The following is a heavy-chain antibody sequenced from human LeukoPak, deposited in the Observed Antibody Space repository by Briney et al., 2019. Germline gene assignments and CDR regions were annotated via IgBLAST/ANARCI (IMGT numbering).Heavy chain of an antibody. D-gene: IGHD5-24*01. CDR1: GGSISSGGYS. J-gene: IGHJ3*02. CDR3: ARHVTISGPYDASDI. Sequence: SQTLSLTCAVSGGSISSGGYSWSWIRQNPGKGLEWIGYMYDSGSTYYNPSLESRVTISVDWSKNQFSLNLNSVTAADTAVYYCARHVTISGPYDASDIWGQGTMVTVSP. CDR2: MYDSGST. V-gene: IGHV4-31*11.